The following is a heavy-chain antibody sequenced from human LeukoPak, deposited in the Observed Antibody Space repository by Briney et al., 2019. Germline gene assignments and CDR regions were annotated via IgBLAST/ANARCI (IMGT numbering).Heavy chain of an antibody. CDR2: MNPYNGNT. CDR3: AREKDAVAGIVDY. Sequence: ASVKASCKASGYTFKNYGINWVRQAPGQGLEWMGWMNPYNGNTIYAQNLQGRVTMTTDTSTSTAYLDLRSLTSDDTAVYYCAREKDAVAGIVDYWGQGTLVTVSS. CDR1: GYTFKNYG. J-gene: IGHJ4*02. V-gene: IGHV1-18*01. D-gene: IGHD6-19*01.